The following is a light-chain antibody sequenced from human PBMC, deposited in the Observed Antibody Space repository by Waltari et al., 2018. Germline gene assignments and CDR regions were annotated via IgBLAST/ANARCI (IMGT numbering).Light chain of an antibody. CDR2: NVS. CDR3: QHYDNLPRFT. CDR1: QDISSY. Sequence: DIQLTQSPSSLSASVGDRVTITCRASQDISSYLNWYQHKPGKAPKLQIYNVSNLKAGVPSRFSGSASGTDFTFTISSLQPEDVATYYCQHYDNLPRFTFGPGTKVNIE. J-gene: IGKJ3*01. V-gene: IGKV1-33*01.